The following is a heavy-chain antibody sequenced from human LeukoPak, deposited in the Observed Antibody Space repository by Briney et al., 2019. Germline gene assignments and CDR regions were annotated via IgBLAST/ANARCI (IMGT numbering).Heavy chain of an antibody. D-gene: IGHD2-2*01. J-gene: IGHJ6*03. V-gene: IGHV1-2*02. CDR2: INLNSGGT. CDR1: GYTFTGYY. CDR3: AREGLGYCSSTSCYYYYYMDV. Sequence: ASVKVSCKASGYTFTGYYIHWVRQAPGQGLEWMGWINLNSGGTNYAQKFQGRVTMTRDTSISTAYMELSRLRSDDTAVYYCAREGLGYCSSTSCYYYYYMDVWGKGTTVTVSS.